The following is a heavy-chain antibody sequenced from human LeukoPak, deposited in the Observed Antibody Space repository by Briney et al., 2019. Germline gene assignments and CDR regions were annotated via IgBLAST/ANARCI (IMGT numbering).Heavy chain of an antibody. CDR1: GGSVSSSSYY. V-gene: IGHV4-39*01. CDR2: ISYSGST. J-gene: IGHJ4*02. Sequence: SETLSLTCTVSGGSVSSSSYYWSWTRQPPGKGLEWIGSISYSGSTYYNPSLKSRVTMSVDTSKNQFSLKLSSVTAADTALYYCRGYHSSGSWLFDYWGQGTRVAVSS. CDR3: RGYHSSGSWLFDY. D-gene: IGHD3-22*01.